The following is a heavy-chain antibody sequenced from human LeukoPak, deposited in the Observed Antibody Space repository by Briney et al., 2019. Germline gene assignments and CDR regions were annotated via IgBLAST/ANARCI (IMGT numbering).Heavy chain of an antibody. V-gene: IGHV3-23*01. D-gene: IGHD2-2*01. CDR1: GFPFSSYA. CDR3: AKDYCISTSCVSSPRGDV. J-gene: IGHJ6*02. Sequence: GGSLRLSCAASGFPFSSYAMSWVRQAPGKGLEWVSAISGSGGSTYYADSVKGRFTISRDNSKNTLYLQMNSLRAEDTAVYYCAKDYCISTSCVSSPRGDVWGQGTTVTVSS. CDR2: ISGSGGST.